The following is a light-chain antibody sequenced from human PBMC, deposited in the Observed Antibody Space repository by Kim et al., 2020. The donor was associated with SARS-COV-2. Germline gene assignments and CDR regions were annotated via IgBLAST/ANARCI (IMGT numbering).Light chain of an antibody. J-gene: IGKJ4*01. CDR1: QDIRIY. V-gene: IGKV1-33*01. Sequence: ASVGDRVTITCQASQDIRIYLDWYQQKPGKAPKVLISGASNLETGVPSRFSGSGSGTEYAFTISSLQPEDIAMYFCQQYDNLPLTFGGGTKVDIK. CDR2: GAS. CDR3: QQYDNLPLT.